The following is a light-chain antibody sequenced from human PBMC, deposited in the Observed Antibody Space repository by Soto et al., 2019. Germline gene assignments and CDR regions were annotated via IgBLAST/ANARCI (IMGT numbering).Light chain of an antibody. Sequence: EIVLTQSPGTLSLSPGERTNLSCRASQSVSSSYLAWYQQKPGQAPRLLIYGASSRATGIPDRFSGSGSGTDFTFTISRLEPEDFAVYYCQQYGSSFTFGPGTKVDIK. V-gene: IGKV3-20*01. CDR1: QSVSSSY. J-gene: IGKJ3*01. CDR2: GAS. CDR3: QQYGSSFT.